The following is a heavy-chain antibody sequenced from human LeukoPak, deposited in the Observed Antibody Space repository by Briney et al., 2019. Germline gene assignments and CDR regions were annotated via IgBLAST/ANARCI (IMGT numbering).Heavy chain of an antibody. CDR1: GFTFSSYW. D-gene: IGHD6-13*01. CDR2: IKQDGSEK. V-gene: IGHV3-7*01. Sequence: AGGSLRLSCAASGFTFSSYWMSWVRQAPGKGLEWVANIKQDGSEKYYVDSVRGRFTISRDNAKNSLYLKMNSLRAEDTAVYYCARVMGTAAGTIDYWGQGTLVTVSS. CDR3: ARVMGTAAGTIDY. J-gene: IGHJ4*02.